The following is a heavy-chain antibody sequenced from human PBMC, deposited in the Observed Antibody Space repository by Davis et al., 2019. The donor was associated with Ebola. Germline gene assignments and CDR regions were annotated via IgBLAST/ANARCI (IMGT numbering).Heavy chain of an antibody. CDR3: TRDSARRELRTHDVFDL. D-gene: IGHD3-10*01. J-gene: IGHJ3*01. CDR2: IYNVYTM. CDR1: GFTFSTFA. Sequence: GESLKISCGASGFTFSTFAMTWVRQAPGKGLEWVSVIYNVYTMYYADSVKGRFTISRDSSMNTVYLQMSSLRAEDTAVYYCTRDSARRELRTHDVFDLWGQGTMVIVSP. V-gene: IGHV3-53*01.